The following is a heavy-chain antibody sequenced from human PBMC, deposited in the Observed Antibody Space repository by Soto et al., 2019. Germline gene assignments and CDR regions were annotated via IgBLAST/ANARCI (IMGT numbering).Heavy chain of an antibody. CDR2: IYATGTT. J-gene: IGHJ5*02. V-gene: IGHV4-4*07. Sequence: SETLSLTCTVSGASISGFYWSWIRKSAGKGLEWIGRIYATGTTDYNPSLKRRVMMSVDTSKKQFSLKLRSVTAADTAVYYCVRDGTKTLRDWFDPWGQGISVTVSS. D-gene: IGHD1-1*01. CDR1: GASISGFY. CDR3: VRDGTKTLRDWFDP.